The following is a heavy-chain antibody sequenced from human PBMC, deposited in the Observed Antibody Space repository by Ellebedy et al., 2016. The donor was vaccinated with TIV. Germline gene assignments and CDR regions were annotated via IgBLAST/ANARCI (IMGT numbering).Heavy chain of an antibody. Sequence: MPSETLSLTCTVSGDSVRSRSHYWGWIRQPPGMGLEWIASIRYDGHTYNNPSLKSRVTITLDTSRNQFSLKLSSVTAADTAVYYYARDPDDSDFDYWGQGTLVTVSS. CDR2: IRYDGHT. V-gene: IGHV4-39*07. D-gene: IGHD1-14*01. CDR3: ARDPDDSDFDY. J-gene: IGHJ4*02. CDR1: GDSVRSRSHY.